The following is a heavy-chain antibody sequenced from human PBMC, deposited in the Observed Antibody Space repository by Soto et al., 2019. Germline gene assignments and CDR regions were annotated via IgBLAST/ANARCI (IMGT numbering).Heavy chain of an antibody. D-gene: IGHD2-15*01. CDR2: ISGSAGST. CDR1: GFTFSNYA. CDR3: AKSGSETCYSGKTH. Sequence: GGSLRLSCAVSGFTFSNYAMSWVRQAPGKGLEWVSCISGSAGSTFYADSVKGRFTISRDISKNTLYLQMNSLRAEDTAVYYCAKSGSETCYSGKTHWGQGTLVTVSS. J-gene: IGHJ4*02. V-gene: IGHV3-23*01.